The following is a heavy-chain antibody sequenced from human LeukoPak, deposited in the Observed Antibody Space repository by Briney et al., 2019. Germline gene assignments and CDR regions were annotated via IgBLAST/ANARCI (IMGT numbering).Heavy chain of an antibody. CDR1: GFTFSSYA. CDR3: ARGSARQDY. CDR2: ISYDGSNK. J-gene: IGHJ4*02. Sequence: GRSLRLSCAASGFTFSSYAMHWVRQAPGKGLEWVAVISYDGSNKYYADSVKGRFTISRDNSKNTLYLQMNSLRAEDTAVYYCARGSARQDYWGQGTLVTVSS. D-gene: IGHD6-6*01. V-gene: IGHV3-30*01.